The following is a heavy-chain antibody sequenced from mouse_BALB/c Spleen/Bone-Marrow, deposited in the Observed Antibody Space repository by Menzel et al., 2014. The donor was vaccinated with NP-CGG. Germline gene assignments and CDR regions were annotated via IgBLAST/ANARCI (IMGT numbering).Heavy chain of an antibody. CDR3: ARGGGYDYGHYYAMDY. Sequence: DVHLVESGGGLVKPGGSLKLSCAASGFTFSSYAMSWVRQTPEKRLEWVASISSGGSTYYLDSVKGRFTISRDNARNILYLQMSSLWSEDTAMYYCARGGGYDYGHYYAMDYWGQGTSVTVSS. J-gene: IGHJ4*01. CDR2: ISSGGST. CDR1: GFTFSSYA. D-gene: IGHD2-4*01. V-gene: IGHV5-6-5*01.